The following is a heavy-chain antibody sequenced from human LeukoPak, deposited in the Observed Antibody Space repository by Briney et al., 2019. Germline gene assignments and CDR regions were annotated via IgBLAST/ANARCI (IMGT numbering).Heavy chain of an antibody. V-gene: IGHV3-73*01. CDR3: TRPPRNDYNDAFDI. D-gene: IGHD5-24*01. Sequence: GGSLKLSCAASGFTFSGSSMHWVRQASGKGLEWVGRIRSKAHSYATAYAASVKGRFTISRDDSKNTAYLQMNSLKSDDTAVYYCTRPPRNDYNDAFDIWGQGTMVTASS. J-gene: IGHJ3*02. CDR2: IRSKAHSYAT. CDR1: GFTFSGSS.